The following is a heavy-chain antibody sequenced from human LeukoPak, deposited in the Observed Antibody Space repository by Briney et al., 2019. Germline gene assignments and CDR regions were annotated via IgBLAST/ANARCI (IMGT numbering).Heavy chain of an antibody. CDR3: AKHPPWGDLWTGRDVGFDY. J-gene: IGHJ4*02. D-gene: IGHD3/OR15-3a*01. CDR2: ISGRGGST. V-gene: IGHV3-23*01. Sequence: QTGGSRGLPWLGPEFPLSTYVLSWVRQAQGKGLEWVSVISGRGGSTNYADSVKGRFTISRDNSKDTLYLQMSGLRGEDTAVYYCAKHPPWGDLWTGRDVGFDYWGQGTLVTVSS. CDR1: EFPLSTYV.